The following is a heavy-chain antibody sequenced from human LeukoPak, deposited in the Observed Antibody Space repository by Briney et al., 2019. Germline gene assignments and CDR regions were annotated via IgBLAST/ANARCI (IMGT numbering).Heavy chain of an antibody. CDR2: ISSSSSYI. V-gene: IGHV3-21*01. CDR3: ARDVAVAGYIDY. J-gene: IGHJ4*02. D-gene: IGHD6-19*01. Sequence: PGGSLRLSCAASGFTFSSYSMNWVRQAPGKGLEWVSSISSSSSYIYYADSVKGRFTISRDNAKNSLYLQMNSLRAEDTAVYYCARDVAVAGYIDYWGQGTLVTVSS. CDR1: GFTFSSYS.